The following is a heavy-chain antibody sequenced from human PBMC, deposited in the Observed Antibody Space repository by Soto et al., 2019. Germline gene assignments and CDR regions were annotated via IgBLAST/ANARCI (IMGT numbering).Heavy chain of an antibody. V-gene: IGHV3-30*03. CDR2: ISYDGSNT. J-gene: IGHJ4*02. D-gene: IGHD6-19*01. CDR3: ALHTKYNSGWFGLIDF. CDR1: GFTFSTYG. Sequence: QVQLVESGGGMVQPGRSLRLSCAASGFTFSTYGMHWVRQVPGKGLEWVAVISYDGSNTYYADSVKGRFSISRDNSKNTLYLQMNSLTAEDTAVYYCALHTKYNSGWFGLIDFWGQGALVTGSS.